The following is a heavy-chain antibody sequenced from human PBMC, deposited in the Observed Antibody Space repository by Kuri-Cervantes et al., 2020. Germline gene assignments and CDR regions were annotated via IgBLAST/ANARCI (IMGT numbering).Heavy chain of an antibody. CDR1: GGSFSGYY. CDR3: ARRTDYNWNDAHYDY. CDR2: INHSGST. V-gene: IGHV4-34*01. Sequence: SETLSLTCAVYGGSFSGYYWSWIRQPPGKGLECIGEINHSGSTNYNPSLKSRVTISVDTSKNQFSLKMSSVTAADTAMYYCARRTDYNWNDAHYDYWGQGTLVTVSS. D-gene: IGHD1-1*01. J-gene: IGHJ4*02.